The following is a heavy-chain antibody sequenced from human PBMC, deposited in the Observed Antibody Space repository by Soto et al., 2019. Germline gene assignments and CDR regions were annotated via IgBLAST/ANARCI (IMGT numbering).Heavy chain of an antibody. V-gene: IGHV1-58*01. J-gene: IGHJ6*02. CDR2: IVVVSGNT. Sequence: GTPVKVSCKASGLSFTSSSVQWVRQASRQRLEVIVWIVVVSGNTNYAQKFQERVTITRDMSTSTAYMELSSLRSEDTAVYYCAAARRSHVLRFLEWSHAVPYYYYYGMDVWGQGTTVTVSS. D-gene: IGHD3-3*01. CDR3: AAARRSHVLRFLEWSHAVPYYYYYGMDV. CDR1: GLSFTSSS.